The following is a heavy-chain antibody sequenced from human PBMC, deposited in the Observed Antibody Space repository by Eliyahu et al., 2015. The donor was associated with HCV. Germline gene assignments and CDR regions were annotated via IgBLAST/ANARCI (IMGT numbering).Heavy chain of an antibody. Sequence: EVQLVQSGAEVKKPGESLRISXXGSGYSFTSYWXSWVRQMPGKGLEWMGRIDPSDSYTNYSPSFQGHVTISADKSISTAYLQWSSLKASDTAMYYCARRGWDSSSNFDYWGQGTLVTVSS. CDR3: ARRGWDSSSNFDY. CDR2: IDPSDSYT. CDR1: GYSFTSYW. V-gene: IGHV5-10-1*03. J-gene: IGHJ4*02. D-gene: IGHD6-6*01.